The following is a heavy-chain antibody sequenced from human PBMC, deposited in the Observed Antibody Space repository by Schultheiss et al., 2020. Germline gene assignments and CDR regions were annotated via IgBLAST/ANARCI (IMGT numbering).Heavy chain of an antibody. CDR3: ARGEAYDFWSGYPNYYYYYGMDV. D-gene: IGHD3-3*01. CDR1: GGSISSGGYY. V-gene: IGHV4-61*08. Sequence: SETLSLTCTVSGGSISSGGYYWSWIRQPPGKGLEWIGYIYYSGSTNYNPSLKSRVTISVDTSKNQFSLKLSSVTAADTAVYYCARGEAYDFWSGYPNYYYYYGMDVWGQGTTVTVSS. J-gene: IGHJ6*02. CDR2: IYYSGST.